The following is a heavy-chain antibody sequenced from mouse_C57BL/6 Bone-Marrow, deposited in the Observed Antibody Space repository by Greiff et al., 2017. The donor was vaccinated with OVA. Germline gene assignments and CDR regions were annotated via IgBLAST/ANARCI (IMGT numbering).Heavy chain of an antibody. J-gene: IGHJ2*01. CDR1: GYSFTGYY. CDR2: INPSTGGT. CDR3: AREGYYGSRYYFDY. Sequence: EVQLQQSGPELVKPGASVKISCKASGYSFTGYYMNWVKQSPEKSLEWIGEINPSTGGTTYNQKFKAKATLTVDKSSSTAYMQLKSLTSEDSAVYYCAREGYYGSRYYFDYWGQGTTLTGSS. V-gene: IGHV1-42*01. D-gene: IGHD1-1*01.